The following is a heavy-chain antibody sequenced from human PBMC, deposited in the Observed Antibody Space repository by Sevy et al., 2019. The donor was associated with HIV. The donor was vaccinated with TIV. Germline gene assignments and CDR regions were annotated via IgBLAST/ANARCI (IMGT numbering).Heavy chain of an antibody. V-gene: IGHV4-30-4*01. D-gene: IGHD3-3*01. CDR1: GGSISSGDYY. CDR3: ARDLHYDFWSDGMDV. J-gene: IGHJ6*02. CDR2: IYYSGST. Sequence: SETLSLTCTVSGGSISSGDYYWSWIRQPPGKGLEWIGYIYYSGSTYYNPSLKSRVTISEDTSKNQFSLKLSSVTAADTAVYYCARDLHYDFWSDGMDVWGQGTTVTVSS.